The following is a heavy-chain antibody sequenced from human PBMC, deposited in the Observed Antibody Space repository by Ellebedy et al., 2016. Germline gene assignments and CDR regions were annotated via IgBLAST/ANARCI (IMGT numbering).Heavy chain of an antibody. D-gene: IGHD3-16*01. V-gene: IGHV1-2*02. Sequence: ASVKVSXXASGYTFTGYYMHWVRQAPGQGLEWMGWINPNSGGTNYAQKFQERVTITRDMSTSTAYMELSSLRSEDTAVYYCAAGGVSHYYYYYYMDVWGKGTTVTVSS. CDR3: AAGGVSHYYYYYYMDV. J-gene: IGHJ6*03. CDR1: GYTFTGYY. CDR2: INPNSGGT.